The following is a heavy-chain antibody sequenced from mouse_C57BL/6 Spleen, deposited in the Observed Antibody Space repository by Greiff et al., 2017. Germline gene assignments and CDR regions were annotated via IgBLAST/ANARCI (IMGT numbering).Heavy chain of an antibody. CDR1: GYTFTSYW. D-gene: IGHD3-2*02. CDR2: IYPGSGST. V-gene: IGHV1-55*01. CDR3: AREGGSGAGFAY. J-gene: IGHJ3*01. Sequence: QVQLQQSGAELVKPGASVKMSCKASGYTFTSYWITWVKQRPGQGLEWIGDIYPGSGSTNYNEKFKSKATLTVDTSSSTAYMQLSSLTSEDSAVYYCAREGGSGAGFAYWGQGTLVTVSA.